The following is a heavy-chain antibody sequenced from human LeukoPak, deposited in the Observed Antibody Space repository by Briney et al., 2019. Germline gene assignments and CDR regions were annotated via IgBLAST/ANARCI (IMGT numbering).Heavy chain of an antibody. V-gene: IGHV1-69*05. Sequence: SVKVSCKAPGGTFSGYVISWVRQAPGQGLEWMGGIIPMLNKANYAQKFQGRVTVTTDESTSTANMELRSLRSEDTAIYYCARCSSGGCFFDFWAQGTLVTVSS. CDR3: ARCSSGGCFFDF. D-gene: IGHD2-15*01. CDR2: IIPMLNKA. J-gene: IGHJ4*02. CDR1: GGTFSGYV.